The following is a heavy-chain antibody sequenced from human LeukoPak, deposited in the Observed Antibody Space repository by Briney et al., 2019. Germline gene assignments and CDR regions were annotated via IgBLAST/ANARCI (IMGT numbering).Heavy chain of an antibody. V-gene: IGHV5-51*01. CDR2: IYPGDSDT. J-gene: IGHJ4*02. Sequence: GESLKISCKGFGYGFTSYWIGWVRQMPGRGLECMGIIYPGDSDTRYSPSFQGQVTISADKSINTAYLQWSSLKASDTAMYYCARHLGGDGYNPYFDYWGQGTLVTVSS. CDR1: GYGFTSYW. CDR3: ARHLGGDGYNPYFDY. D-gene: IGHD5-24*01.